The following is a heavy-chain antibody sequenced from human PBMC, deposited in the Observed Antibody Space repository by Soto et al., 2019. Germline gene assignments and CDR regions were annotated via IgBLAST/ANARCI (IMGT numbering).Heavy chain of an antibody. D-gene: IGHD6-6*01. CDR1: GGSISSSSYY. CDR2: IYYSGST. CDR3: ARHFIEYSSSSGIDY. V-gene: IGHV4-39*01. J-gene: IGHJ4*02. Sequence: PSETLSLTCTVSGGSISSSSYYWGWLSKPPGKGLEWIGSIYYSGSTYYNPSLKSRVTISVDTSKNQFSLKLSPVTAADTAVYYCARHFIEYSSSSGIDYWGQGTLVTVSS.